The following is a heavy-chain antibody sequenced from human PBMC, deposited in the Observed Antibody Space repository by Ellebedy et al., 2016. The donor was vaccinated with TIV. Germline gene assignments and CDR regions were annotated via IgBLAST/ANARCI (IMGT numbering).Heavy chain of an antibody. Sequence: PGGSLRLSCVVSGLTLSEYWVHWVRQTPGKGLVWVSRINNDGSITNYADSVKGRFTVSRDNAKNTLYLQMHSLTVDDTAVYYCRVWDYALDYWGQGTLVAVSS. V-gene: IGHV3-74*01. CDR3: RVWDYALDY. J-gene: IGHJ4*02. CDR2: INNDGSIT. D-gene: IGHD4/OR15-4a*01. CDR1: GLTLSEYW.